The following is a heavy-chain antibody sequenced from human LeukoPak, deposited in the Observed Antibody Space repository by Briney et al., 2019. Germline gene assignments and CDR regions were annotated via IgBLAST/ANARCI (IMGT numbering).Heavy chain of an antibody. V-gene: IGHV3-7*01. J-gene: IGHJ4*02. CDR1: GFTFSSYW. D-gene: IGHD2-2*01. CDR3: ARGVVVPAALDY. CDR2: IKQDGSEK. Sequence: GGSLRLSCAASGFTFSSYWMSWVRQAPGKGLERVANIKQDGSEKYFVDSVKGRFTISRDNAKNSLCLQMNSLRAEDTAMYYCARGVVVPAALDYWGQGTLVTVSS.